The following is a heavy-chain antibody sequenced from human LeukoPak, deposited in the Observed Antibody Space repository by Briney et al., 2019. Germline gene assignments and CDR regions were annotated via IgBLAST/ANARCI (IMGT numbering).Heavy chain of an antibody. D-gene: IGHD2-15*01. Sequence: PGTSLRLSCAPSGFIFSDYGMHWVRQAPGKGLEGVAGITFDGKRKDHADSVKGRFTISRDNSNDMLYFQMNSLRAEDSAVYYCAKWAGDNPINYMDGWGKGTTGIVS. CDR2: ITFDGKRK. J-gene: IGHJ6*03. CDR3: AKWAGDNPINYMDG. CDR1: GFIFSDYG. V-gene: IGHV3-33*05.